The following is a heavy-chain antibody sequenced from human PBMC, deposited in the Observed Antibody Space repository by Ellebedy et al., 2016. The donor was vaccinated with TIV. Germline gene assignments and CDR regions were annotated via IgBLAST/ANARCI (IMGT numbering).Heavy chain of an antibody. J-gene: IGHJ4*02. V-gene: IGHV3-23*01. D-gene: IGHD5-24*01. CDR1: GFTFSDYA. Sequence: PGGSLRLSCAASGFTFSDYAMSWVRQAPGKGLEWVSGISGGDGRTYYADSVKGRFTISRDNSMNTLYLQMNSLRAEDTAVYHCAKATYKYDIFDYWGQGTLVSVSS. CDR3: AKATYKYDIFDY. CDR2: ISGGDGRT.